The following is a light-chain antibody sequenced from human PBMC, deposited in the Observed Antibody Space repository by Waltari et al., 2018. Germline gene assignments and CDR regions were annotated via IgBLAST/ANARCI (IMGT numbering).Light chain of an antibody. CDR3: QKYYLTPWT. V-gene: IGKV4-1*01. CDR2: WAS. J-gene: IGKJ1*01. Sequence: DIVMTQSPDSLAVSLGERATINCKSSQSVLYRSNNKNYLGWYQQKAGQPPKLLIYWASTRESGVTDRFSGSGSETDFTLTISSRQAEDVAVYYCQKYYLTPWTFGQGTKVEIK. CDR1: QSVLYRSNNKNY.